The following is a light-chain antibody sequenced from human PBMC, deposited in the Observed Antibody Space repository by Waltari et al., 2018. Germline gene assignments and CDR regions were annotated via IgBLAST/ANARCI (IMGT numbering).Light chain of an antibody. CDR2: EVT. J-gene: IGLJ3*02. CDR3: CAYEGSDSWV. Sequence: QSALTQPASVSGSPGQSITIPCTGSSSDVGSYNLVSWYQQHPGKAPKLMIYEVTKRPLAVSDRFSGSKSGNTASLTISGLQAEDEADCYCCAYEGSDSWVFGGGTKLTVL. V-gene: IGLV2-23*02. CDR1: SSDVGSYNL.